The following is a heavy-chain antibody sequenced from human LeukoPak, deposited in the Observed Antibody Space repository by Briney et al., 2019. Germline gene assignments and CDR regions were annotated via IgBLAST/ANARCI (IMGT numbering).Heavy chain of an antibody. CDR1: GGTFSSYA. CDR2: IMPIFGTA. Sequence: GASVKVSCKASGGTFSSYAISWVRQAPGQGLEWMGGIMPIFGTANYAQKFQGRVTITADESTSTAYMELSSLRSEDTAVYYCASGIVGDRVPKYYYYGMDVWGQGTTVTVSS. J-gene: IGHJ6*02. CDR3: ASGIVGDRVPKYYYYGMDV. V-gene: IGHV1-69*01. D-gene: IGHD1-26*01.